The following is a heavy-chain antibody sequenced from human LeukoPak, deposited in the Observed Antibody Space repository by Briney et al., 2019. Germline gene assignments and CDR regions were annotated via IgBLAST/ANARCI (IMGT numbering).Heavy chain of an antibody. V-gene: IGHV4-59*10. Sequence: SETLSLTCAVYGGSFSGYYWSWIRQPAGKGLEWIGRIYTSGSTNYNPSLKSRVTMSVDTSKNQFSLKLNSVTAADTAVYYCARTETYSSGWYDPFFDYWGQGILVTVSS. CDR1: GGSFSGYY. D-gene: IGHD6-19*01. J-gene: IGHJ4*02. CDR2: IYTSGST. CDR3: ARTETYSSGWYDPFFDY.